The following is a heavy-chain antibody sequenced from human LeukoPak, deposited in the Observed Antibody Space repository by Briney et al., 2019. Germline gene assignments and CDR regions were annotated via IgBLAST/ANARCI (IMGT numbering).Heavy chain of an antibody. D-gene: IGHD4-17*01. J-gene: IGHJ4*02. CDR1: GSTFTSDG. CDR3: AREVTGDYYFDY. Sequence: ASMKVSCKASGSTFTSDGISWVRQAPGKGLEWMGWISSYNGNTNYAQKLQVRVTMTTDTSTSTAYMELRSLRSDDTAVYYCAREVTGDYYFDYWGQGTLVNVSS. V-gene: IGHV1-18*01. CDR2: ISSYNGNT.